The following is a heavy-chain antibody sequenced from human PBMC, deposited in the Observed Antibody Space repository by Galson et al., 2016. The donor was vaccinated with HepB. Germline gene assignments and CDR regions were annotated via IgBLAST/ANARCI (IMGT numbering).Heavy chain of an antibody. CDR3: AESADNWFDP. CDR2: IFHIGSP. D-gene: IGHD3-3*01. CDR1: GDSISTGNW. V-gene: IGHV4/OR15-8*01. J-gene: IGHJ5*02. Sequence: SQTLSRTCAVYGDSISTGNWWSWVRQPPGKGLDWIWEIFHIGSPTYNPSLKSRVTISVDTSKNQFSMKLDAVTAADTADYYCAESADNWFDPWGQGTQVTVSS.